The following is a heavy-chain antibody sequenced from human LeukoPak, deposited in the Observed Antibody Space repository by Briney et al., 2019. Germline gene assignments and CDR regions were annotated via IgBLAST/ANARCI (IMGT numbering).Heavy chain of an antibody. CDR3: ATTVGAVAGPNWYFDL. Sequence: GASVKVSCKVSGYTLTVVSMHWVRQAPGKGLEWMGGFDPEDGETIYAQKFQGRVTMTEDTSTDTAYMELSSLRSEDTAVYYCATTVGAVAGPNWYFDLWGRGTLVTVSS. J-gene: IGHJ2*01. V-gene: IGHV1-24*01. CDR2: FDPEDGET. D-gene: IGHD6-19*01. CDR1: GYTLTVVS.